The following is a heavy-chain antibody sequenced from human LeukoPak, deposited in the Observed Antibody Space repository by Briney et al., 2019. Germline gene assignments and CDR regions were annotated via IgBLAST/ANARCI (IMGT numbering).Heavy chain of an antibody. D-gene: IGHD3-3*01. J-gene: IGHJ6*02. V-gene: IGHV4-34*01. Sequence: SETLSLTCAVYGGSFSGYYWSWIRQPPGKGLEWIGEINHSGSTNYNPSLKSRVTMSVDTSKNQFSLKLSSVTAADTAVYYCARALNYDFWSGYSIDYYYGMDVWGQGTTVTVSS. CDR2: INHSGST. CDR1: GGSFSGYY. CDR3: ARALNYDFWSGYSIDYYYGMDV.